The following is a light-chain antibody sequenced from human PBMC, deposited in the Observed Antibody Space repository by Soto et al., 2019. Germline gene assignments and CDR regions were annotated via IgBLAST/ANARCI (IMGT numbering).Light chain of an antibody. Sequence: AIQVAQSPSSLSASVGDRVAITCRASQGIRNDLGWYQQKPGKAPKALIYASSNLHIGVPARFSGSGAGTDFTLTISSLQPEDFATYYCLQDYNYPWTFGQGTKVDIK. CDR1: QGIRND. CDR2: ASS. V-gene: IGKV1-6*01. J-gene: IGKJ1*01. CDR3: LQDYNYPWT.